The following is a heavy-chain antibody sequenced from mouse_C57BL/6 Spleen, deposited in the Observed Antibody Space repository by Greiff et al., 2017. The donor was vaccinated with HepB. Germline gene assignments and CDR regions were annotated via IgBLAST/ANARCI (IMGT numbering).Heavy chain of an antibody. D-gene: IGHD1-1*01. J-gene: IGHJ2*01. V-gene: IGHV1-42*01. CDR1: GYSFTGYY. CDR3: APGYGSSLDY. Sequence: VQLQQSGPELVKPGASVKISCKASGYSFTGYYMNWVKQSPEKSLEWIGEINPSTGGTTYNQKFKAKATLTVDKSSSTAYMQLKSLTSEDSAVYYCAPGYGSSLDYWGQGTTLTVSS. CDR2: INPSTGGT.